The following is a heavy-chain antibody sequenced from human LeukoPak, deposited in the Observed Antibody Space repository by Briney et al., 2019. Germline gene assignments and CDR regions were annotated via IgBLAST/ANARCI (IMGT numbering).Heavy chain of an antibody. J-gene: IGHJ3*02. CDR1: GYTFTSYG. V-gene: IGHV1-18*01. CDR2: ISAYNGNT. Sequence: SVKVSCKASGYTFTSYGISWVRQAPGQGLEWMGWISAYNGNTNYAQKLQGRVTMTTDTSTSTAYMELRSLRSDDTAVYYYAREPMSSTPYGAFDIWGQGTMVTVSS. CDR3: AREPMSSTPYGAFDI. D-gene: IGHD2-2*01.